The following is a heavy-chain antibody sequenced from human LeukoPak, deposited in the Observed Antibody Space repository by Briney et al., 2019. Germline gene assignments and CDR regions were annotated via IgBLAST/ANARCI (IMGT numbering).Heavy chain of an antibody. J-gene: IGHJ4*02. D-gene: IGHD3-22*01. CDR3: ARGGYYYDSNGYFPFDY. CDR2: IIPILGIA. Sequence: GSSVKVSCKASGGTFSSYTISWVRQAPGQGLEWMGRIIPILGIANYAQKFQGRVTITADKSTSTAYMELSSLRSEDTAVYYCARGGYYYDSNGYFPFDYWGQGTLVTVSS. CDR1: GGTFSSYT. V-gene: IGHV1-69*02.